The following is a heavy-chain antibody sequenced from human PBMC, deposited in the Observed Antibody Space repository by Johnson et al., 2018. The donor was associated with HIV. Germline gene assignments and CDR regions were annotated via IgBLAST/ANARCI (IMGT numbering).Heavy chain of an antibody. D-gene: IGHD4-23*01. V-gene: IGHV3-30*18. CDR2: ISYDGSNK. CDR3: AKDVSVVTPSGSFDI. Sequence: QVQLVESGGDVVQPGRSLRLSCSASGFTFSSYGMHWVRQAPGKGLDWVADISYDGSNKYYADSVKGRVTISRDDSKNTLYLRLNSLRPEDSAVYYCAKDVSVVTPSGSFDIWGQGTRVTVSS. CDR1: GFTFSSYG. J-gene: IGHJ3*02.